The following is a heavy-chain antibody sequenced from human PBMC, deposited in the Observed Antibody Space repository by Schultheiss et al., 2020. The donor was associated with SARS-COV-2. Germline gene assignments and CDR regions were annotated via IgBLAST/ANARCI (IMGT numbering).Heavy chain of an antibody. CDR1: GFTFSSYS. D-gene: IGHD6-13*01. V-gene: IGHV3-48*01. CDR3: ARDDSSSSYYYYYYGMDV. J-gene: IGHJ6*02. CDR2: ISWNSGSI. Sequence: GGSLRLSCAASGFTFSSYSMNWVRQAPGKGLEWVSGISWNSGSIGYADSVKGRFTISRDNSKNTLYLQMNSLRAEDTAVYYCARDDSSSSYYYYYYGMDVWGQGTTVTVSS.